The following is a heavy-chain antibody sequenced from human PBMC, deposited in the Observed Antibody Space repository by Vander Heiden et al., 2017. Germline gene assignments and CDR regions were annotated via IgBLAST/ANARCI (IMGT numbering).Heavy chain of an antibody. D-gene: IGHD3-22*01. CDR3: ARGPTYYYDSSGYSGGWFDP. CDR2: IYYSGST. CDR1: GGSISSYY. V-gene: IGHV4-59*01. Sequence: QVQLQESGPGLVKPSETLSLTCTVSGGSISSYYWSWIRQPPGKGLEWIGYIYYSGSTNYNPSLKSRVTISVDTSKNQFSLKLSSVTAADTAVYYCARGPTYYYDSSGYSGGWFDPWGQGTLVTVSS. J-gene: IGHJ5*02.